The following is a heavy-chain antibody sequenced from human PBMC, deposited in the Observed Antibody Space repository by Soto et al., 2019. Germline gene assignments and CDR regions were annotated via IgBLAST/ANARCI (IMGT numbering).Heavy chain of an antibody. J-gene: IGHJ6*03. Sequence: SETLSLTCTVSGGSISSSSYYWGWIRQPPGKGLEWIGSIYYSGSTYYNPSLKSRVTISVDTSKNQFSLKLRSVTAADTAVYYCARLQSGFGELSFSYYYYYMDVWGKGTTVTVSS. CDR3: ARLQSGFGELSFSYYYYYMDV. CDR1: GGSISSSSYY. V-gene: IGHV4-39*01. D-gene: IGHD3-10*01. CDR2: IYYSGST.